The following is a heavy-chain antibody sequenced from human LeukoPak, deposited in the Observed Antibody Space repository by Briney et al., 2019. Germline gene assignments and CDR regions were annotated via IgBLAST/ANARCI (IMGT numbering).Heavy chain of an antibody. CDR3: TTDETTAYLDYYYYMDV. CDR1: GFTFSNAW. CDR2: IKSKTDGGTT. D-gene: IGHD1-14*01. Sequence: GGSLRLSCAASGFTFSNAWMSWVRQAPGKGLEWVGRIKSKTDGGTTDYAAPVKGRFTISRDDSKNTLYLQMNSLKTEDTAVYYCTTDETTAYLDYYYYMDVWGKGTTVTVSS. J-gene: IGHJ6*03. V-gene: IGHV3-15*01.